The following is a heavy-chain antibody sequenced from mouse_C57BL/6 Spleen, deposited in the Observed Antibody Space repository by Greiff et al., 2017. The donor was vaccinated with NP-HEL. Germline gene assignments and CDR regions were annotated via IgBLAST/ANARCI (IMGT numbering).Heavy chain of an antibody. CDR1: GYSITSGYY. Sequence: EVQLVESGPGLVKPSQSLSLTCSVTGYSITSGYYWNWFRQFPGHKLEWMGYISYDGSNNYNPSLKNRISITRDTSKNQFFLKLNSVTTEDTATYYCAREGSWYFDVWGTGTTVTVSS. CDR3: AREGSWYFDV. J-gene: IGHJ1*03. V-gene: IGHV3-6*01. CDR2: ISYDGSN.